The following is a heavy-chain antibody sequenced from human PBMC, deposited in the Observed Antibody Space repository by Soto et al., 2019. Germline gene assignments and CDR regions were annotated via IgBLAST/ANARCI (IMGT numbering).Heavy chain of an antibody. J-gene: IGHJ5*01. CDR3: AKPGFGEFFDS. V-gene: IGHV3-30*18. CDR2: ISFDGNNT. CDR1: GFTFGRHG. D-gene: IGHD3-10*01. Sequence: PGGSLRLSCAASGFTFGRHGMHWVRQAPGKGLEWVTIISFDGNNTQYADSVEGRFTISRDNSKNTLHLQMDSLRTEDTAVYYCAKPGFGEFFDSWGQGSLVTVSS.